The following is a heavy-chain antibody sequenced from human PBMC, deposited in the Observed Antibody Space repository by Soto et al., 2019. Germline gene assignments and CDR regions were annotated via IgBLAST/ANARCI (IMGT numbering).Heavy chain of an antibody. Sequence: QVQLVQSGAEVKKPGSSVKVSCKASGGTFSSYAISWVRQAPGQGLEWMGGIIPIFGTANYAQKFQGRVTITADESTSTADMELSSLRSEDTAVYDCARDEGGCSSTSCLIGRFDYWGQGTLVTVSS. V-gene: IGHV1-69*01. J-gene: IGHJ4*02. D-gene: IGHD2-2*01. CDR3: ARDEGGCSSTSCLIGRFDY. CDR2: IIPIFGTA. CDR1: GGTFSSYA.